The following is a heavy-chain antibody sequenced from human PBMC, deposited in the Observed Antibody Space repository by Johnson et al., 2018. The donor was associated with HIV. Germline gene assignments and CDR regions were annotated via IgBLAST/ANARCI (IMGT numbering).Heavy chain of an antibody. Sequence: QVQLVESGGGVVQPGRSLRLSCAASGFTFSSYTIHWVRQAPGKGLEWVAFISYDGSNKYYADSVKGRFTISRDNSKNTLYLQRNSLKVEETAVYYCARDKGSWFDDAFDIWGQGTMVTVSS. V-gene: IGHV3-30*04. J-gene: IGHJ3*02. D-gene: IGHD6-13*01. CDR2: ISYDGSNK. CDR1: GFTFSSYT. CDR3: ARDKGSWFDDAFDI.